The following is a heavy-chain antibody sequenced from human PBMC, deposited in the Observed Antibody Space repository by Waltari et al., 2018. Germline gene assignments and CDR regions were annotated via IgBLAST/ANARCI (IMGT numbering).Heavy chain of an antibody. Sequence: QVQLQQWGAGLLKPSETLSLTCAVYGGSFSGYYWSWIRQPPGKGLEWIGEINHSGSTNYNPSLMSRVTISVDTSKNQFSLKLSSVTAADTAVYYCARRSDPSSGWPHDAFDIWGQGTMVTVSS. V-gene: IGHV4-34*01. CDR2: INHSGST. CDR1: GGSFSGYY. CDR3: ARRSDPSSGWPHDAFDI. D-gene: IGHD6-19*01. J-gene: IGHJ3*02.